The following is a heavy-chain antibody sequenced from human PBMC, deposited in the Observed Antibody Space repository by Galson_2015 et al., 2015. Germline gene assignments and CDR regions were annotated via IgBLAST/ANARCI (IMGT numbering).Heavy chain of an antibody. CDR3: ASSLVVGRENNAFDV. D-gene: IGHD2-15*01. CDR2: IDSSGTTT. CDR1: GLRFNDYF. J-gene: IGHJ3*01. V-gene: IGHV3-11*01. Sequence: SLRLSCAASGLRFNDYFMSWIRQAPGKGLEWISYIDSSGTTTYYADSVKGRFTISRDNARNSLFLQMNSLRAEDTALYYCASSLVVGRENNAFDVWGQGTMVTVSS.